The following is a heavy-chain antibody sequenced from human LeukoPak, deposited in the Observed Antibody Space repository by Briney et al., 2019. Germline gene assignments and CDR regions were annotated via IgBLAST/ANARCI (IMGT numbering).Heavy chain of an antibody. J-gene: IGHJ4*02. V-gene: IGHV4-34*01. CDR2: INHSGST. D-gene: IGHD5-24*01. CDR1: GGSFSGYY. CDR3: AGHGTIISPPSY. Sequence: PSETLSLTRAVYGGSFSGYYWSWIRQPPGKGLEWIGEINHSGSTNYNPSPKSRVTISVDTSKNQFSLKLSSVTAADTAVYYCAGHGTIISPPSYWGQGTLVTVSS.